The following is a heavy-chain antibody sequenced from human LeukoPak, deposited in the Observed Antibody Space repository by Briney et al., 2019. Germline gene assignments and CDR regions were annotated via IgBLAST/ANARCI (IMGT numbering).Heavy chain of an antibody. D-gene: IGHD6-6*01. Sequence: SVKVSCKASGGTFSSYAISWVRQAPGQGLEWMGGLIPIFGTANYAQKFQGRVTINTDESTSTAYMELSSLRSEDTAVYYCASLSSSSYRFYYYMDVWGKGTTVTVSS. CDR3: ASLSSSSYRFYYYMDV. V-gene: IGHV1-69*05. CDR1: GGTFSSYA. J-gene: IGHJ6*03. CDR2: LIPIFGTA.